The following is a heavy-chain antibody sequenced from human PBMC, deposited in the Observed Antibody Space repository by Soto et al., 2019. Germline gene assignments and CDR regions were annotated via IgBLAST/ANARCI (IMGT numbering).Heavy chain of an antibody. CDR3: ARAGTFGVDV. V-gene: IGHV3-21*01. CDR1: GFTFSSYT. J-gene: IGHJ6*02. Sequence: GSLSLSCAASGFTFSSYTMNWGRQAPGKGLEWVSSISSGFIYIYYADSVKGRFTISRDNAKKSLYLQMNSLRVEDTAVYYCARAGTFGVDVWGQGTTVTVSS. D-gene: IGHD1-26*01. CDR2: ISSGFIYI.